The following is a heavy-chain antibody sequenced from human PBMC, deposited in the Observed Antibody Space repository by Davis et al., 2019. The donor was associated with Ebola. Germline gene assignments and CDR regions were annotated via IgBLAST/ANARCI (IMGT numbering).Heavy chain of an antibody. CDR1: GFTFSSYS. CDR3: AKDMHRSGSLPYFDY. CDR2: ISGSGGST. D-gene: IGHD1-26*01. J-gene: IGHJ4*02. V-gene: IGHV3-23*01. Sequence: PGGSLRLSCAASGFTFSSYSMNWVRQAPGKGLEWVSAISGSGGSTYYADSVKGRFTISRDNSKNTLYLQMNSLRAEDTALYYCAKDMHRSGSLPYFDYWGQGTLVTVSS.